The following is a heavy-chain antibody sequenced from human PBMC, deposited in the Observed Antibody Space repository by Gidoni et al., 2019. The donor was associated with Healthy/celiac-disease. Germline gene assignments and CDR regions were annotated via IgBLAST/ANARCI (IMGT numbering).Heavy chain of an antibody. D-gene: IGHD1-1*01. CDR3: ARDRAGTNWFDP. CDR1: GFTVSSNY. CDR2: IYSGGRK. V-gene: IGHV3-53*01. J-gene: IGHJ5*02. Sequence: EVQLVESGGGLIQPGGSLRLSCAASGFTVSSNYMSWVRQAPGKGLEWVAVIYSGGRKYYADSVKGLLTSARDNSKNTLYLQMNSLRAEYTAVYYCARDRAGTNWFDPWGQGTLVTVSS.